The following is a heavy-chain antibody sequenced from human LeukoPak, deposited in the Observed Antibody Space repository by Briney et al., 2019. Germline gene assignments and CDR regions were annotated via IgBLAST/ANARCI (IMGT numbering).Heavy chain of an antibody. CDR2: IYYSGST. J-gene: IGHJ4*02. CDR3: ARGPAYCGGDCYPYYFDY. V-gene: IGHV4-59*01. Sequence: PSETLSLTCTVSGGSISSYYWSWIRQPPGKGLEWIGYIYYSGSTNYNPSLKSRVTISVDTSKNQFSLKLSSVTAADTAVYYCARGPAYCGGDCYPYYFDYWGQGTLVTVSS. D-gene: IGHD2-21*02. CDR1: GGSISSYY.